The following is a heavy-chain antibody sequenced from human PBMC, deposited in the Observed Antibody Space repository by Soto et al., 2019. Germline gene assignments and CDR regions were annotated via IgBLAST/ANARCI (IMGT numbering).Heavy chain of an antibody. CDR1: GYTFTSYG. CDR3: ATFRKRDYYDSSGYYPFDY. D-gene: IGHD3-22*01. CDR2: ISAYNGNT. Sequence: ASVKVSCKASGYTFTSYGISWVRQAPGQGLEWMGWISAYNGNTNYAQKLQGRVTMTTDTSTSTAYMELGSLRSDDTAVYYCATFRKRDYYDSSGYYPFDYWGQGTLVTVSS. J-gene: IGHJ4*02. V-gene: IGHV1-18*01.